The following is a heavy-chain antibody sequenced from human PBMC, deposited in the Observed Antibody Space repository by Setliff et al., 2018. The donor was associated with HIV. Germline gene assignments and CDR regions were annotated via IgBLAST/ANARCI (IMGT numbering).Heavy chain of an antibody. CDR2: IYTSRGT. CDR1: GGSISGYH. V-gene: IGHV4-4*09. CDR3: ARHPSTRIYQYYYIDV. J-gene: IGHJ6*03. Sequence: LSLTCTVSGGSISGYHWNWLRQTPGKGLEWIGYIYTSRGTNYNHSLRTRVIISVDTSNQFSLKLSSVTAADTGVYYCARHPSTRIYQYYYIDVWGKGTTVTVSS. D-gene: IGHD1-26*01.